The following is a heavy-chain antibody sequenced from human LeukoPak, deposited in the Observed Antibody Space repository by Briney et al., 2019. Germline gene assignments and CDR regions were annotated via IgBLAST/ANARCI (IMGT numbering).Heavy chain of an antibody. J-gene: IGHJ3*02. CDR2: INPNSGGT. CDR3: ARDKNSSGYYYKDAFDI. Sequence: ASVKVSCKASGYTFTGYYMHWVRQAPGQGVEGMGWINPNSGGTNYSQKFQVRVTMTRATSISTAYMELSRLRSDDTAVYYCARDKNSSGYYYKDAFDIWGQGTMVTVSS. CDR1: GYTFTGYY. V-gene: IGHV1-2*02. D-gene: IGHD3-22*01.